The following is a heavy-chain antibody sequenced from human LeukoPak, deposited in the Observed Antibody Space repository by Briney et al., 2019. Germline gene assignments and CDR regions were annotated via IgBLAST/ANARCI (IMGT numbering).Heavy chain of an antibody. CDR2: ISGSSGII. V-gene: IGHV3-48*01. CDR1: GFTFNTYT. CDR3: AKETSSGNFVTIDC. Sequence: GGSLRLSCAASGFTFNTYTMNWVRQAPGKGLEWVSYISGSSGIIDYADSVRGRFTISRDNAKNSLYLQMNSLRAEDTAVYYCAKETSSGNFVTIDCWGQGTLVTVSS. D-gene: IGHD1-26*01. J-gene: IGHJ4*02.